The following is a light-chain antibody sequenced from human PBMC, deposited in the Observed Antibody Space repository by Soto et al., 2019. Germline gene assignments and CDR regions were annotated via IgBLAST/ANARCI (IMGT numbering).Light chain of an antibody. V-gene: IGLV2-11*01. CDR3: CAYAGTSTGI. CDR2: DVS. J-gene: IGLJ2*01. CDR1: SSDVGAYNY. Sequence: QSALTQPRSVSGSPGQSVTISCTGTSSDVGAYNYVSWYQHHPGRAPKLMIYDVSKRPSGVPDRFSGSKSGNTASLTISGLQADDEADYYCCAYAGTSTGIFGGWTKVTVL.